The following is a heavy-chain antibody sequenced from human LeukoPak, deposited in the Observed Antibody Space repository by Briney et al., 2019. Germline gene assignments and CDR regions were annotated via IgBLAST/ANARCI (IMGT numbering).Heavy chain of an antibody. CDR3: AKSLYGSGTNWFDP. V-gene: IGHV3-23*01. Sequence: GGSLRLSCAASGFTFSSYAMSWVRQAPGKGLEWVSAISGSGGSTCYADSVKGRFTISRDNSKNTLYLQMNSLRAEDTAVYYCAKSLYGSGTNWFDPWGQGTLVTVSS. CDR1: GFTFSSYA. D-gene: IGHD3-10*01. J-gene: IGHJ5*02. CDR2: ISGSGGST.